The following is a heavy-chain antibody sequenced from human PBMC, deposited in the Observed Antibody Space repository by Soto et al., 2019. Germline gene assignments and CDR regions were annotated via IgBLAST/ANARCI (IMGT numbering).Heavy chain of an antibody. CDR3: AKGGSYSLFDI. D-gene: IGHD2-21*01. V-gene: IGHV3-23*01. Sequence: WSLRLSCVASGFPVSSYAMSWVRQTPGKGLEWVSGISGSGGRTYYADSVKGRFTISRDNSNNTLSLQMHILRVEATAVYFCAKGGSYSLFDIWGQGTMVTVSS. CDR2: ISGSGGRT. CDR1: GFPVSSYA. J-gene: IGHJ3*02.